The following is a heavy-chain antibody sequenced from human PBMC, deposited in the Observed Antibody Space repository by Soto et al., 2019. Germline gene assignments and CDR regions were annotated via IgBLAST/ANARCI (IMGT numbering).Heavy chain of an antibody. CDR1: GYSFTSYW. V-gene: IGHV5-10-1*01. J-gene: IGHJ6*02. CDR3: ARHLVVVVAATPADSYYYYGMDV. CDR2: IDPSDSYT. D-gene: IGHD2-15*01. Sequence: PWESLRISCRCYGYSFTSYWISRVRQMPGKGLEWMGRIDPSDSYTNYSPSFQGHVTISADKSISTAYLQWSSLKASDTAMYYCARHLVVVVAATPADSYYYYGMDVWGQGTTVTVSS.